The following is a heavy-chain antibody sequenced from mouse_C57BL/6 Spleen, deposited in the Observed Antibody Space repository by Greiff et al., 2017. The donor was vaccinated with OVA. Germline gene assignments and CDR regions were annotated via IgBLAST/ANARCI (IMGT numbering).Heavy chain of an antibody. Sequence: EVKVVESGAELVKPGASVKLSCTASGFNIKDYYMHWVKQRTEQGLEWIGRIDPEDGETKYAPKFQGKATITADTSSNTAYLQLSSLTSEDTAVYYCARSEGSPWYFDVWGTGTTVTVSS. CDR3: ARSEGSPWYFDV. V-gene: IGHV14-2*01. J-gene: IGHJ1*03. CDR1: GFNIKDYY. CDR2: IDPEDGET.